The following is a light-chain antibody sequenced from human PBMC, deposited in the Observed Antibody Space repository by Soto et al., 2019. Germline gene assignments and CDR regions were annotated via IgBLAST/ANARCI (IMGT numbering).Light chain of an antibody. Sequence: EIVLTQSPGTLSLSPGERATLSCRASQSVSSSYLAWYQQKPGQAPRLLIYDASSRATGIPDRFSGSGSATDFTLTISRLEPEDFAVYYWQQYGRSPWTFGQGTKVEIK. CDR3: QQYGRSPWT. CDR1: QSVSSSY. CDR2: DAS. J-gene: IGKJ1*01. V-gene: IGKV3-20*01.